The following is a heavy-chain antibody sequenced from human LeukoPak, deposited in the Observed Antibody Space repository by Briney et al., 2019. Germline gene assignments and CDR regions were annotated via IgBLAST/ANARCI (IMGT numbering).Heavy chain of an antibody. J-gene: IGHJ6*03. Sequence: ASVKVSCKASGYTFTGYYIHWVRQAPGQGLEWMGWINLNSGGTNYAQKFQDRVTMTRDTSITTAYMELSRLRFDDTALYYCARGPIIDIAIVPAANEYYYMDVWGKGTTVTVSS. CDR2: INLNSGGT. CDR3: ARGPIIDIAIVPAANEYYYMDV. CDR1: GYTFTGYY. V-gene: IGHV1-2*02. D-gene: IGHD2-2*01.